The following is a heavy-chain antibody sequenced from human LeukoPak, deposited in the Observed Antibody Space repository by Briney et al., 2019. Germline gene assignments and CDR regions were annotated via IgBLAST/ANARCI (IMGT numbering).Heavy chain of an antibody. Sequence: PSETLSLTCTVSGGSISSYYWGWIRQPPGKGLEWIGYIYYSGSTNYNPSLKSRVTISVDTSKNQFSLKPSSVTAADTAVYYCARDLDSIFDYWGQGTLVTVSS. CDR1: GGSISSYY. CDR2: IYYSGST. D-gene: IGHD3-22*01. V-gene: IGHV4-59*01. J-gene: IGHJ4*02. CDR3: ARDLDSIFDY.